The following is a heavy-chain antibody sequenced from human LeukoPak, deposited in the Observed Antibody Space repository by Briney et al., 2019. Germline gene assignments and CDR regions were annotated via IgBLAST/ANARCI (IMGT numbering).Heavy chain of an antibody. V-gene: IGHV3-13*01. CDR1: GFTFSSFD. CDR2: IGTASDT. D-gene: IGHD1-1*01. Sequence: GGSLRLPCAASGFTFSSFDMHWVRQPTGQGLEWVSTIGTASDTYYPGSVEGRFTLSRDNAKNSLYLQMNSLTAGDTAVYYYARGPPRGKYYYMDVWGRGTTVTVSS. CDR3: ARGPPRGKYYYMDV. J-gene: IGHJ6*03.